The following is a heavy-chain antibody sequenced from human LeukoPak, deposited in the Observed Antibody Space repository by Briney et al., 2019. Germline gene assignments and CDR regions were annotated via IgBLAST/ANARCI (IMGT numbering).Heavy chain of an antibody. V-gene: IGHV1-69*13. CDR3: ARVICSGDRCYPPSAVDI. CDR2: IIPIFGTA. Sequence: SVKVSCKASGGTFSSYVISWVRQAPGQGLEWMGGIIPIFGTANYAQKFQGRVTITADESTSTAYMELSSLRSDDTAVYYCARVICSGDRCYPPSAVDIWGQGTMVTVSS. CDR1: GGTFSSYV. J-gene: IGHJ3*02. D-gene: IGHD2-15*01.